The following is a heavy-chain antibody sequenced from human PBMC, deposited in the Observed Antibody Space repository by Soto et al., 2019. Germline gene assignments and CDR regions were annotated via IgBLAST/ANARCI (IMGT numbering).Heavy chain of an antibody. CDR1: GDSFNDYY. V-gene: IGHV1-2*02. J-gene: IGHJ6*03. CDR2: INPNGGAT. CDR3: ARGAMVRGVPDYYYYYMDV. D-gene: IGHD3-10*01. Sequence: ASVKVSCKTSGDSFNDYYIHWVRQAPGQGLEWMGWINPNGGATKYAQKFQGRVTVTRDTSKNQFSLQLSSVTAADTAVYYCARGAMVRGVPDYYYYYMDVWGKGTTVTVSS.